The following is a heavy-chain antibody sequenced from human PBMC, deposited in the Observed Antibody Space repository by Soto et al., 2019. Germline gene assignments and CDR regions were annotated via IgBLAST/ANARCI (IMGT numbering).Heavy chain of an antibody. J-gene: IGHJ5*01. CDR3: ASAPLYHNVIWFDS. V-gene: IGHV4-31*03. Sequence: QERLQDSGPGLVRPSQTLSLTCSVSGDSLSSGGHYWNWIRQRPGKGLERIGYFYYSGITYYNPSLPSRVIRSLDMFKSQFYLKLSSVTVADTAVYYCASAPLYHNVIWFDSLGQWILFTVSS. CDR1: GDSLSSGGHY. D-gene: IGHD2-8*01. CDR2: FYYSGIT.